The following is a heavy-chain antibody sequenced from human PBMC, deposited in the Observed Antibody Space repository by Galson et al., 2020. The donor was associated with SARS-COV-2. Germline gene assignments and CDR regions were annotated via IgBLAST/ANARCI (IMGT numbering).Heavy chain of an antibody. CDR2: IFYTGNT. CDR1: GNSISRSYYF. Sequence: ASETLSLTCTVSGNSISRSYYFWTWVRQRPGKGLEWIGDIFYTGNTHYNPSLKSRITMSVDTSKNQFSLKLSSVTAADTATYYCARDRVERYFETATSNDNYFFIMDVWGQGTTVTVSS. CDR3: ARDRVERYFETATSNDNYFFIMDV. D-gene: IGHD3-9*01. J-gene: IGHJ6*02. V-gene: IGHV4-31*03.